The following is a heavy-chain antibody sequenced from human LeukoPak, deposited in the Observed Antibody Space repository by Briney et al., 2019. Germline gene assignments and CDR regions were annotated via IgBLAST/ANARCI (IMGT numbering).Heavy chain of an antibody. V-gene: IGHV3-9*01. D-gene: IGHD5-24*01. CDR2: ISWNSGSI. CDR1: GFTFDDYA. J-gene: IGHJ3*02. Sequence: GGSLRLSCAASGFTFDDYAMHWVRQAPGKGLEWVSGISWNSGSIGYADSVKGRFTISRDNAKNSLYLQMNSLRAEDTALYYCAKVGYRGLYAFDIWGQGTMVTVSS. CDR3: AKVGYRGLYAFDI.